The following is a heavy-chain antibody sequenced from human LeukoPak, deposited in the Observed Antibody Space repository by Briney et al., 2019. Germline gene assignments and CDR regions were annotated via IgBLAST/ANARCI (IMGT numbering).Heavy chain of an antibody. D-gene: IGHD6-13*01. V-gene: IGHV4-38-2*02. J-gene: IGHJ5*02. CDR2: IYHSGST. Sequence: SETLSLTCTVSGYSISNGYYWAWLRQPPGKGLEWIGSIYHSGSTYYNPSLNSRVTISVDTSKNQFSLKLSSVTAADTAVYYCARAYSSSWYMNWFDPWGQGTLVTVFS. CDR3: ARAYSSSWYMNWFDP. CDR1: GYSISNGYY.